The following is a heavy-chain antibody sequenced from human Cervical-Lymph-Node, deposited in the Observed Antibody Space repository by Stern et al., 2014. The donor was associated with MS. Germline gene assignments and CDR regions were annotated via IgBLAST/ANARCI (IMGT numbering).Heavy chain of an antibody. D-gene: IGHD4-17*01. V-gene: IGHV1-24*01. J-gene: IGHJ3*02. CDR2: FDPEDGET. CDR1: GYTLTELS. Sequence: QVRLGQSGAEVKKPGASVKVSCKVSGYTLTELSMHWVRQAPGKGLEWMGGFDPEDGETIYAQKFQGRVTMTEDTSTDTAYMELSSLRSEDTAVYYCATDSRYGDYVDAFDIWGQGTMVTVSS. CDR3: ATDSRYGDYVDAFDI.